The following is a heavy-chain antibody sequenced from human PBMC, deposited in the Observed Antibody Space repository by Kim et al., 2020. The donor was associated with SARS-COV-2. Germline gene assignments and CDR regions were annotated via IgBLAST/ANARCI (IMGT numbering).Heavy chain of an antibody. CDR1: GGSISSYY. D-gene: IGHD3-9*01. Sequence: SETLSLTCTVSGGSISSYYWSWIRQPPGKGLEWIGYIYYSGSTNYNPSLKSRVTISVDTSKNQFSLKLSSVTAADTAVYYCARTYYDILTGPISMGRGWFDPWGQGTLVTVSS. CDR2: IYYSGST. V-gene: IGHV4-59*01. CDR3: ARTYYDILTGPISMGRGWFDP. J-gene: IGHJ5*02.